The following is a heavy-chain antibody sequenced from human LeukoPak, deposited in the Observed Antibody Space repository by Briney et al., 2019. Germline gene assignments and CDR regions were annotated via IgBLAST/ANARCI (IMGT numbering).Heavy chain of an antibody. V-gene: IGHV5-51*01. D-gene: IGHD2-15*01. CDR1: GYIFTNSW. J-gene: IGHJ4*02. Sequence: GESLKISCKGSGYIFTNSWIAWVRQMPGKGLEWMGVIYPGGSDTRYSPSFQGQVTISADKSISTAYLQWSSLKASDTAMYYCARRGGSLHYFDFWGQGTLVTVSS. CDR2: IYPGGSDT. CDR3: ARRGGSLHYFDF.